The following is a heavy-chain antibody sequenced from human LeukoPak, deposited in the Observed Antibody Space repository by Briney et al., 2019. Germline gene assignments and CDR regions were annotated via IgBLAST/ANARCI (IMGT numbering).Heavy chain of an antibody. D-gene: IGHD3-3*01. CDR1: GYTFTSYA. Sequence: ASVKVSCKASGYTFTSYAMHWVRQAPGQRLEWMGWINAGNGNTKYSQKFQGRVTITRDTSASTAYMELSSLRSEDTAVYYCASSVTYYDFWSGYPDAFDIWSQGTMVTVSS. CDR3: ASSVTYYDFWSGYPDAFDI. J-gene: IGHJ3*02. V-gene: IGHV1-3*01. CDR2: INAGNGNT.